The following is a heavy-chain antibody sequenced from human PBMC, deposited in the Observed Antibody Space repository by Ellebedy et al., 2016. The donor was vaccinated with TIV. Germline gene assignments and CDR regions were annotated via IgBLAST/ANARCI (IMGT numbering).Heavy chain of an antibody. J-gene: IGHJ6*02. Sequence: MPSETLSLTCAVSGGAISGVNWWTWVRQPPGKGLEWIGEIFHSGTSNYNPSLKSRVTISVDKSKNQFSLQLSSVAAADTAVYYCARGRPAVVGALNYGLDVWGQGTTVTVSS. V-gene: IGHV4-4*02. D-gene: IGHD6-19*01. CDR3: ARGRPAVVGALNYGLDV. CDR2: IFHSGTS. CDR1: GGAISGVNW.